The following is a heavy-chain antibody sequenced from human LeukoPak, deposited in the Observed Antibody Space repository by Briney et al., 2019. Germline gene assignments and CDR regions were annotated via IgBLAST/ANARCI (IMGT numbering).Heavy chain of an antibody. CDR1: GYIFSSYG. J-gene: IGHJ3*01. D-gene: IGHD6-13*01. CDR3: ARGRSGSSSWFGEDGFDF. V-gene: IGHV1-18*01. Sequence: SVKVSCKTSGYIFSSYGINWVRQAPGQGLEWEGWITSYNGNTKYAQRFQDRVKMTTERSTSTVYMELKSLTSDDTAVYYCARGRSGSSSWFGEDGFDFWGQGTMVTVSS. CDR2: ITSYNGNT.